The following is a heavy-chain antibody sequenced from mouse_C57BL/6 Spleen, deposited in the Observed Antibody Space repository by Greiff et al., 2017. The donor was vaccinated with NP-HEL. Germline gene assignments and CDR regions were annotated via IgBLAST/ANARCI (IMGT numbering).Heavy chain of an antibody. CDR1: GYTFTDYN. CDR3: ARRWLLGYFDC. J-gene: IGHJ2*01. CDR2: INPNNGGT. D-gene: IGHD2-3*01. V-gene: IGHV1-18*01. Sequence: EVQLQQSGPELVKPGASVKIPCKASGYTFTDYNMDWVKQSHGKSLEWIGDINPNNGGTIYNQKFKGKATLTVDKSSSTAYMEPRSLTSEDTAVYYCARRWLLGYFDCWGQCTTLTVSS.